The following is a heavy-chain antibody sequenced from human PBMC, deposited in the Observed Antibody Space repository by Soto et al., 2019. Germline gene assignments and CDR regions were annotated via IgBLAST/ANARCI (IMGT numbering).Heavy chain of an antibody. J-gene: IGHJ4*02. CDR3: TTANGGYYDFDY. Sequence: GGSLRLSCAASGFTFSSYAMSWVRQAPGKGLEWVSAISGSGGTTDYAAPVKGRFTISRDDSKNTLYLQMNSLKTEDTAVYYCTTANGGYYDFDYWGQGTLVTVSS. V-gene: IGHV3-23*01. CDR2: ISGSGGTT. CDR1: GFTFSSYA. D-gene: IGHD3-3*01.